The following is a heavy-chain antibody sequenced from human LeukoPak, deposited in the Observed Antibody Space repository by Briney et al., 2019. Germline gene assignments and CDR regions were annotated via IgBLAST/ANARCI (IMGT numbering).Heavy chain of an antibody. Sequence: PGRSLRLSCAASGFTFDDYAMHWVRQAPGKGLEWVSGISWNSGSIGYADSVKGRFTISRDNAKNSLYLQMNSLRAEDMALYYCAKDIRRTDYSNAFDIWGQGTMVTVSS. V-gene: IGHV3-9*03. CDR1: GFTFDDYA. CDR2: ISWNSGSI. J-gene: IGHJ3*02. CDR3: AKDIRRTDYSNAFDI. D-gene: IGHD4-11*01.